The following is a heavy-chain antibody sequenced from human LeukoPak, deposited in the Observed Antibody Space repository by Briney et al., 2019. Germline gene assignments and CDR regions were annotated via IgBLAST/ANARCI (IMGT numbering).Heavy chain of an antibody. V-gene: IGHV3-66*01. D-gene: IGHD6-13*01. J-gene: IGHJ6*02. CDR3: ASGRGVSSSFYYYYGMDV. Sequence: GGSLRLSCAASGFTVSSNYMSWVRQAPGKGLEWVSVIYSGGSTYYADSVKGRFTISRDNSKNTLYLQMNSLRAEDTAVYYCASGRGVSSSFYYYYGMDVWGQGTTVTVSS. CDR2: IYSGGST. CDR1: GFTVSSNY.